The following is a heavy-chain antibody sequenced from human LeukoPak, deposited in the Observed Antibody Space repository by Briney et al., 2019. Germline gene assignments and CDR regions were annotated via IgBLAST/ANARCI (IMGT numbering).Heavy chain of an antibody. Sequence: GGSLRLSCAASGFTVSTNYMTWIRQAPGKGLEWVSVMYTLGNTNYADSVRGRFTISRDNSKNTLYLQMNSLRAEDTAVYYCAELGITMIGGVWGKGTTVTVSP. CDR2: MYTLGNT. V-gene: IGHV3-66*01. J-gene: IGHJ6*04. CDR3: AELGITMIGGV. CDR1: GFTVSTNY. D-gene: IGHD3-10*02.